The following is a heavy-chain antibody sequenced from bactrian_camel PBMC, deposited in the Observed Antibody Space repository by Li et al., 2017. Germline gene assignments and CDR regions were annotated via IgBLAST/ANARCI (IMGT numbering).Heavy chain of an antibody. J-gene: IGHJ4*01. CDR2: ISSSGGRV. Sequence: DVQLVESGGGSVQAGGSLRLSCVASGYTISSGYAAWFRQAPGKEREGVAVISSSGGRVYYTDSVKGRFTISRDNAKNTVYLQMNSLKPEDTGMYYCAANKVAMSPLMFRLAVSEVDYWGQGTQVTVS. D-gene: IGHD3*01. V-gene: IGHV3S40*01. CDR1: GYTISSGY. CDR3: AANKVAMSPLMFRLAVSEVDY.